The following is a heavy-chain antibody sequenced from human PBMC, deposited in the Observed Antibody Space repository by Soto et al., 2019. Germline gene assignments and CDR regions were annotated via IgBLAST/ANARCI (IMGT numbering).Heavy chain of an antibody. Sequence: TLSLTCTVSGGSISTSSYHWAWIRQPPGKGLEWIASIYYSGSTYYNPSLKSRATISVDTSKNQFSLKLSSVTAADTAVYYCARAEGQLIAAAGNWFDPWGQGTLVTAPQ. CDR1: GGSISTSSYH. CDR2: IYYSGST. D-gene: IGHD6-13*01. V-gene: IGHV4-39*07. CDR3: ARAEGQLIAAAGNWFDP. J-gene: IGHJ5*02.